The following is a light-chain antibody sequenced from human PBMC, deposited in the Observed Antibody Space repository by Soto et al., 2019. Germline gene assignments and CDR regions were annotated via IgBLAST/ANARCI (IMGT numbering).Light chain of an antibody. J-gene: IGKJ1*01. CDR3: LQDHDDSWT. Sequence: AILMTQSPSSFSASPGDRVTITCRASQGISSYLAWYQQKPGKAPTLLIYAASNLQSGVPSRFRGSRSGTEFTLTVSSLQPEDFATYYCLQDHDDSWTFGQGTKVDIK. CDR2: AAS. CDR1: QGISSY. V-gene: IGKV1-8*01.